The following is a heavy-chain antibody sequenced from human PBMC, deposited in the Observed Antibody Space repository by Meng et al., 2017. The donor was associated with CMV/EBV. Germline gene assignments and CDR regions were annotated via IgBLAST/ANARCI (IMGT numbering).Heavy chain of an antibody. CDR1: GFTFSSYS. J-gene: IGHJ4*02. V-gene: IGHV3-21*01. CDR3: ARDGDYYDSVNFDY. D-gene: IGHD3-22*01. CDR2: ISSSSSYI. Sequence: GGSLRLSCAASGFTFSSYSMIWVRQAPGKGLEWVSSISSSSSYIYYADSVKGRFTISRDNAKNSLYLQMNSLRAEDTAVYYCARDGDYYDSVNFDYWGQGTLVTVSS.